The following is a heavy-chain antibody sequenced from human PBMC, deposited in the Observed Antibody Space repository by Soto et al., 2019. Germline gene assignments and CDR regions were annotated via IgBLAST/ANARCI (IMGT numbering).Heavy chain of an antibody. Sequence: EVQLLESGGGLVQPGGSLRLSCAASGFTFNNYAMSWVRQAPGKGLEWVSVISGSGQRTSYADSVNGRFTVSRDYSKTTVELPMKGLRAEYTAVYYCAKDSYRCSGSYITPDYFDTWGPGNLITFSS. J-gene: IGHJ4*02. CDR2: ISGSGQRT. CDR1: GFTFNNYA. D-gene: IGHD3-10*02. CDR3: AKDSYRCSGSYITPDYFDT. V-gene: IGHV3-23*01.